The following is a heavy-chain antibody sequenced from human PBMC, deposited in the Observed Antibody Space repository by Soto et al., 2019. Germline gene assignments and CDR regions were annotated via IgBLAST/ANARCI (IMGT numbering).Heavy chain of an antibody. CDR3: AKVVVDCSGGSCYSSYFQH. V-gene: IGHV3-23*01. D-gene: IGHD2-15*01. Sequence: EVQLLESGGGLVQPGGSLRLSCAASGFTFSSYAMSWVRQAPGKGLEWVSAISGSGGSTYYADSVKGRFTISRDNSKNTLYLQMNSLRAEDTAVYYCAKVVVDCSGGSCYSSYFQHWGQGTLVTVSS. J-gene: IGHJ1*01. CDR1: GFTFSSYA. CDR2: ISGSGGST.